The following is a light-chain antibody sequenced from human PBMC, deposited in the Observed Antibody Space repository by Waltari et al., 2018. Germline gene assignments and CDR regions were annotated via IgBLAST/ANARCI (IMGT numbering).Light chain of an antibody. CDR1: SSDVGGYNY. J-gene: IGLJ2*01. CDR2: GVS. CDR3: STYSTTSTLVV. Sequence: QSALTQPASVSGSPGQSITISCTGTSSDVGGYNYVSWYQHHPDKAPKLFISGVSNRPAGGARRFSGSKSGNTASLTISGLQAEDEANYYCSTYSTTSTLVVLGGGTKLTVL. V-gene: IGLV2-14*03.